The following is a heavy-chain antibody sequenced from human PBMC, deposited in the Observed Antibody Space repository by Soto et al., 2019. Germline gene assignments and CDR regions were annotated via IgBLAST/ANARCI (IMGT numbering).Heavy chain of an antibody. V-gene: IGHV4-59*01. CDR3: ARGLVDSSGYYYVGYDY. CDR1: GGSISSYY. D-gene: IGHD3-22*01. CDR2: IYYSGST. J-gene: IGHJ4*02. Sequence: TSETLSLTCTVSGGSISSYYWSWIRQPPGKGLEWIGYIYYSGSTNYNPSLKSRVTISVDTSKNQFSLKLSSVTAADTAVYYCARGLVDSSGYYYVGYDYWGQGTLVTVSS.